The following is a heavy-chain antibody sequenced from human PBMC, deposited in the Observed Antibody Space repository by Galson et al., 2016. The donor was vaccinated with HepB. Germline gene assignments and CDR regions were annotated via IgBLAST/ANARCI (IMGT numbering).Heavy chain of an antibody. CDR1: GGSVSSSDW. Sequence: ETLSLTCAVSGGSVSSSDWWTWVRQPPGKGLEWIGEIYHSGLTNYNPSFKSRVTISVDTSKNQFSLNLSSVIAADTAVYYCARAVPGYERGPYFDYWGQGTLVTVSS. J-gene: IGHJ4*02. V-gene: IGHV4-4*02. CDR2: IYHSGLT. CDR3: ARAVPGYERGPYFDY. D-gene: IGHD3-3*01.